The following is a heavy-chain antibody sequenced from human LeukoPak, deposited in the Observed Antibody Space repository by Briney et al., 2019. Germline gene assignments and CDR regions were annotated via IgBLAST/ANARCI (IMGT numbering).Heavy chain of an antibody. J-gene: IGHJ4*02. Sequence: ASVKVSCKASGYTFTSYYMHWVRQAPGQGLEWMGIINPSGGSTGYAQKFQGRVTMTRNTSISTAYMELSSLRSEDTAVYYCARLRSGSYRDWGQGTLVTVSS. CDR1: GYTFTSYY. D-gene: IGHD1-26*01. V-gene: IGHV1-46*01. CDR2: INPSGGST. CDR3: ARLRSGSYRD.